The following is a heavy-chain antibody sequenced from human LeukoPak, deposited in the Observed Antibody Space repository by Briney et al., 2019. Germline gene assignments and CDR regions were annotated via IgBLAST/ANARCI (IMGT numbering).Heavy chain of an antibody. D-gene: IGHD5-12*01. CDR2: ISGGGGST. CDR3: ARDQGTGYDFDAFDI. V-gene: IGHV3-23*01. CDR1: GFTFSNYA. Sequence: PGGSLRLSCATSGFTFSNYAITWVRQAPGKGLEWVSAISGGGGSTYYADSVKGRFAISRDNSKNTLYLQVSILGVEDTAVYYCARDQGTGYDFDAFDIWGHGTMVTVSS. J-gene: IGHJ3*02.